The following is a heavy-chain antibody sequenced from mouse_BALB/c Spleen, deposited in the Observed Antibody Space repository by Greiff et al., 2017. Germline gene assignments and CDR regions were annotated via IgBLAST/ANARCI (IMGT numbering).Heavy chain of an antibody. Sequence: VQLQQSGAELVRPGASVTLSCKASGYTFTDYEMHWVKQTPVHGLEWIGAIDPETGGTAYNQKFKGKATLTADKSSSTAYMQLSSLTSEDSAVYYCARWGYYFDYWGQGTTLTVSS. V-gene: IGHV1-15*01. J-gene: IGHJ2*01. CDR1: GYTFTDYE. CDR2: IDPETGGT. CDR3: ARWGYYFDY.